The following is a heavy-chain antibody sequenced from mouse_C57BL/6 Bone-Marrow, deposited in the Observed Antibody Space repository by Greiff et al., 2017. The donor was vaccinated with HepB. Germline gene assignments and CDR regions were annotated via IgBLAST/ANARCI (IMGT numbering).Heavy chain of an antibody. CDR3: ARGGYGYSVYFDY. Sequence: EVQLVESGGGLVKPGGSLKLSCAASGFTFSDYGMHWVRQAPEKGLEWVAYISSGSSTIYYADTVKGRFTISRDNAKNTLFLQMTSLRSEDTAMYYCARGGYGYSVYFDYWGQGTTLTFSS. CDR2: ISSGSSTI. V-gene: IGHV5-17*01. D-gene: IGHD2-2*01. CDR1: GFTFSDYG. J-gene: IGHJ2*01.